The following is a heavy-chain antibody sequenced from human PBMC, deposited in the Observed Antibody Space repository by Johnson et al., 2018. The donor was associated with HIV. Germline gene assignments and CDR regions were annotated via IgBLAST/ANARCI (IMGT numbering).Heavy chain of an antibody. V-gene: IGHV3-30*04. CDR2: ISYDGSNR. Sequence: QVHLVESGGGVVQPGRSLRLSCAASGFTFRSYAMHWVRQAPGRGLEWVAVISYDGSNRNYADSVKGRFTISRDNSKNTLYLQMNSLRAEDTAVYFCARNRITMVQMTSHDVFDIWGQGTMVTVSS. D-gene: IGHD3-10*01. J-gene: IGHJ3*02. CDR3: ARNRITMVQMTSHDVFDI. CDR1: GFTFRSYA.